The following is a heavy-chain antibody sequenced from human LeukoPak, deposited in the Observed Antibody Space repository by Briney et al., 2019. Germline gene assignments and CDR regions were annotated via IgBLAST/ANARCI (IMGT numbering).Heavy chain of an antibody. V-gene: IGHV4-34*01. Sequence: GSLRLSCTASGFTFSSYSMHWVRQTPGKGLEWIGEINHGGGINYNPSLKSRATISVDTSKKQFSLNLTSVTAADTAVYYCARGEDGTGDYRPTYFDSWGQGTLVTVSS. D-gene: IGHD4-17*01. CDR2: INHGGGI. CDR3: ARGEDGTGDYRPTYFDS. J-gene: IGHJ4*02. CDR1: GFTFSSYS.